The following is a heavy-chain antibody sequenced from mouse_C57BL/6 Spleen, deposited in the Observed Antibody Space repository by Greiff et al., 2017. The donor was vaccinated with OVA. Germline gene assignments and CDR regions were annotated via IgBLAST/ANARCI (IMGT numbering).Heavy chain of an antibody. D-gene: IGHD1-1*01. Sequence: VKVVESGPELVKPGASVKLSCKASGYTFTSYDINWVKQRPGQGLEWIGWIYPRDGSTKYNEKFKGKATLTVDTSSSTAYMELHSLTSEDSAVYFCARDYYGSSRYFDVWGTGTTVTVSS. J-gene: IGHJ1*03. CDR2: IYPRDGST. CDR3: ARDYYGSSRYFDV. CDR1: GYTFTSYD. V-gene: IGHV1-85*01.